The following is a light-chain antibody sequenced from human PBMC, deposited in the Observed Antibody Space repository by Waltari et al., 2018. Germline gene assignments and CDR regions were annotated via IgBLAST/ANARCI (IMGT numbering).Light chain of an antibody. CDR2: RAS. Sequence: DSHIPQSPSSLLASAGERAPTTCQASQNISKCVHWSQQKPGKAPKLLIYRASSLDTGVPSRFSGGESGTEFTLTISSLQPDDIATYYCLHYHTFPVTFGGGTKVEIK. J-gene: IGKJ4*01. CDR1: QNISKC. V-gene: IGKV1-33*01. CDR3: LHYHTFPVT.